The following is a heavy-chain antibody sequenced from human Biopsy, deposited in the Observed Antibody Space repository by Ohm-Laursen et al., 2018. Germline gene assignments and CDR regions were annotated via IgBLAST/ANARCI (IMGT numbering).Heavy chain of an antibody. CDR3: ATDGTGNYHDH. V-gene: IGHV3-11*01. Sequence: GSLRLSCAASGFTFSDYYMSWIRQAPGKGLEWLSFISGSGTTTMYADSVKGRFTVSRGNAKNSLFLQMNSLTVEDTAVYYCATDGTGNYHDHWGQGTLVTVSS. CDR2: ISGSGTTT. CDR1: GFTFSDYY. D-gene: IGHD3-10*01. J-gene: IGHJ4*02.